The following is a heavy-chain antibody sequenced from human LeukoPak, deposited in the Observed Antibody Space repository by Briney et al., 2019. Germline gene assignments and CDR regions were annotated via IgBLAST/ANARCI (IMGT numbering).Heavy chain of an antibody. J-gene: IGHJ6*03. D-gene: IGHD6-13*01. CDR2: IYTSGST. CDR3: ARVYSSSWMYYYYYMDV. Sequence: PSETLSLTCTVSGGSISSYYWSWIRQPAGKGLEWIGRIYTSGSTNYNPSLKSRVTMSVDTSKNQFSLKLSSVTAADTAVYYCARVYSSSWMYYYYYMDVWGKGTTVTVFS. CDR1: GGSISSYY. V-gene: IGHV4-4*07.